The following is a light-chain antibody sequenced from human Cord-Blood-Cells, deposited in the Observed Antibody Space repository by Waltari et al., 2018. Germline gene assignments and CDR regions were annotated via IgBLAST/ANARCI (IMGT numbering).Light chain of an antibody. CDR2: AAS. Sequence: IQIPQPPPSLSASLEAGATITCRESQSFTSYLNWYQQKPGKAPKLLIYAASSLQSGVPSRFSGSGSGTDFTLTISSLQPEDFATYYCQQSYSTPITFGQGTRLEIK. V-gene: IGKV1-39*01. J-gene: IGKJ5*01. CDR1: QSFTSY. CDR3: QQSYSTPIT.